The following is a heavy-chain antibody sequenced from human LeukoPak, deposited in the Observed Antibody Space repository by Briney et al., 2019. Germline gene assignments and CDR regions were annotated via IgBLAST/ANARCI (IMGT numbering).Heavy chain of an antibody. J-gene: IGHJ4*02. V-gene: IGHV3-21*04. CDR3: AKQPGSVVDSSGSLSRH. CDR1: GFTFSSYS. D-gene: IGHD3-22*01. CDR2: ISSSSSYI. Sequence: GGSLRLSCAASGFTFSSYSMNWVRQAPGKGLEWVSSISSSSSYIYYADSVKGRFTISRDNSKNTLYLQMNSQRAEDTAVYYCAKQPGSVVDSSGSLSRHWGQGTLVTVSS.